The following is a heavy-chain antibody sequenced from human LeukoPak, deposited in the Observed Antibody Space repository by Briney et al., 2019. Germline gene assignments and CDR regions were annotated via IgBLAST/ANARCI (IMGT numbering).Heavy chain of an antibody. CDR2: IYYSGST. Sequence: KPSETLSLTCTVSGGSISSSSYYWGWIRQPPGKGLEWIGSIYYSGSTYYNPSLKSRVTISVDTSKNQFSLKLTSVTAADTAVYYCARHLEDHSGYYYPWGQGTLVTVSS. V-gene: IGHV4-39*01. D-gene: IGHD3-22*01. J-gene: IGHJ5*02. CDR1: GGSISSSSYY. CDR3: ARHLEDHSGYYYP.